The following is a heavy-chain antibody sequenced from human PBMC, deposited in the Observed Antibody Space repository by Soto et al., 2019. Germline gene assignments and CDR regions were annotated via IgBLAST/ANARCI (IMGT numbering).Heavy chain of an antibody. CDR2: ISYDGSNK. CDR3: AREERGDYVNWFDP. D-gene: IGHD4-17*01. J-gene: IGHJ5*02. V-gene: IGHV3-30-3*01. CDR1: GFTFSSYA. Sequence: ESGGGVVQPGRSLRLSCAASGFTFSSYAMHWVRQAPGKGLEWVAVISYDGSNKYYADSVKGRFTISRDNSKNTLYLQMNSLRAEDTAVYYCAREERGDYVNWFDPWGQGTLVTVSS.